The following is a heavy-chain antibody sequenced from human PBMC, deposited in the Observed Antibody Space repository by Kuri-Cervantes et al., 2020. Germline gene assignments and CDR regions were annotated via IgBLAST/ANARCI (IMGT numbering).Heavy chain of an antibody. CDR2: INHSGST. D-gene: IGHD2-15*01. CDR3: ARGDNYYYYGMDV. J-gene: IGHJ6*02. V-gene: IGHV4-34*01. Sequence: GPLRLSCAVYGGSFSGYYWSWIRQPPGKGLEWIGEINHSGSTNYNPSLKSRVTISVDTSKNQFSLKLSSVTAADTAVYYCARGDNYYYYGMDVWGQGTTVTVSS. CDR1: GGSFSGYY.